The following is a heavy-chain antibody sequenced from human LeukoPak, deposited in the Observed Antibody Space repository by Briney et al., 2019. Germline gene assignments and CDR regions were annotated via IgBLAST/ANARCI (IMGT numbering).Heavy chain of an antibody. CDR2: ISAYDGYT. V-gene: IGHV1-18*01. J-gene: IGHJ2*01. Sequence: ASVKVSCKASGYIFTKYGFTWVRQAPGQGLEWMGWISAYDGYTNHAQKFQGRVTMTTDVFTSTAYMELRSLRSDDTAVYYCASDKRWYFELWGRGTLVTVSS. CDR3: ASDKRWYFEL. CDR1: GYIFTKYG.